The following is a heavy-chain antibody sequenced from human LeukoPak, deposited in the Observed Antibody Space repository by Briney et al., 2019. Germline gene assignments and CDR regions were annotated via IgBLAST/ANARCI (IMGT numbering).Heavy chain of an antibody. V-gene: IGHV3-21*01. CDR2: IRCSRSYI. J-gene: IGHJ2*01. D-gene: IGHD6-13*01. Sequence: TGGSLRLSCAASGFTFSYYSVNWVRQAPGRGLEWVSSIRCSRSYIYYADSVKGRYTISRDNAKNSLYLQMSSLRAEDTAVYYCARAPTIVGYTSRELGHWYFDLWGRGTLVTVSS. CDR3: ARAPTIVGYTSRELGHWYFDL. CDR1: GFTFSYYS.